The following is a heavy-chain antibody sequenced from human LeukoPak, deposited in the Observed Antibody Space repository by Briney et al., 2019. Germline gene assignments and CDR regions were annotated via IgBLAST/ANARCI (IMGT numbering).Heavy chain of an antibody. J-gene: IGHJ2*01. D-gene: IGHD2-21*02. Sequence: PGGSLRLSCAASGFTFNSYAMSWVRQAPEKGLEWVATISGSGGGTYYADSVKGRFTISRDNSKNTLYLQMNSLRAEDTAVYYCARGAYCGGNCYWYFDLWGRGTLVTVSS. CDR1: GFTFNSYA. CDR2: ISGSGGGT. CDR3: ARGAYCGGNCYWYFDL. V-gene: IGHV3-23*01.